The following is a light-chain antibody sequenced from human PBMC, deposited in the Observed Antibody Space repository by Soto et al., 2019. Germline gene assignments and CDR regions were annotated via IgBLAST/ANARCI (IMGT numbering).Light chain of an antibody. CDR1: QYVNSNF. CDR3: QQEAASPLT. J-gene: IGKJ4*01. CDR2: GAY. Sequence: EIVLTQSPGTLSWSPGESVTLSCRASQYVNSNFLAWYQHKPGQAPRLLIYGAYNRATGIPDRFSGGGSGKDFTLTISRLEPEDFTVYYCQQEAASPLTFGGGAKVEIK. V-gene: IGKV3-20*01.